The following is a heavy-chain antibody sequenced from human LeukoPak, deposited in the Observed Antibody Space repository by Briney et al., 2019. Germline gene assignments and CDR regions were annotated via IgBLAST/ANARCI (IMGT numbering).Heavy chain of an antibody. V-gene: IGHV1-69*05. D-gene: IGHD2-2*02. J-gene: IGHJ3*02. CDR3: ARGDLGYCSSTSCYSSAFDI. Sequence: ASVKVSCKASGGTFSSYAISWVRQAPGQGLEWMGGIIPIFGTANYAQKFQGRVTITTDESTSTAYMELSSLRSEDTAVYYCARGDLGYCSSTSCYSSAFDIWGQGTMVTVSS. CDR2: IIPIFGTA. CDR1: GGTFSSYA.